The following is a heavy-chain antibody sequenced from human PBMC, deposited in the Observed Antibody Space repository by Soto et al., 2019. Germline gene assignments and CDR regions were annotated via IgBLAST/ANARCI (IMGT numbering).Heavy chain of an antibody. V-gene: IGHV1-2*02. J-gene: IGHJ4*02. D-gene: IGHD6-6*01. CDR1: GYTFTGYS. Sequence: ASVKVSCKASGYTFTGYSLHWVRLAPGHGLEWMGWISPNNGGTKYAQNFQGRVTMTRDTSVTTAYLELSRLTSDDTAVYYCARQAAYSGSSQYQFDYWGQGTLVTVS. CDR3: ARQAAYSGSSQYQFDY. CDR2: ISPNNGGT.